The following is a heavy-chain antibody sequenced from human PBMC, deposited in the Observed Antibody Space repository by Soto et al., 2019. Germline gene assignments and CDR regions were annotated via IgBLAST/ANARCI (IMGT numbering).Heavy chain of an antibody. CDR2: IIPIFGTA. V-gene: IGHV1-69*13. Sequence: SVKVSCKASGGTLSSYAISWVRQAPGQGLEWMGGIIPIFGTANYAQKFQGRVTITADESTSTAYMELSSLRSEDTAVYYCARESRYCSGSSCYLLPDIDYWGQGTLVTVSS. CDR1: GGTLSSYA. CDR3: ARESRYCSGSSCYLLPDIDY. D-gene: IGHD2-15*01. J-gene: IGHJ4*02.